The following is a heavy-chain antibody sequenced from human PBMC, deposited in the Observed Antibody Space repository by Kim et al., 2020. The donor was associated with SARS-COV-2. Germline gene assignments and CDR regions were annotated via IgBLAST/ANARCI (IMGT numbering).Heavy chain of an antibody. Sequence: SVKVSCKASGGTFSTYTINWVRQAPGQGLEWMGGIIPIFGTPDYAQNFQGRVTISSDESTSTAYMELSSLRCEDTAVYYCAEKEMVGPFDYWGQGTLVNVSS. D-gene: IGHD2-15*01. J-gene: IGHJ4*02. CDR2: IIPIFGTP. CDR3: AEKEMVGPFDY. CDR1: GGTFSTYT. V-gene: IGHV1-69*13.